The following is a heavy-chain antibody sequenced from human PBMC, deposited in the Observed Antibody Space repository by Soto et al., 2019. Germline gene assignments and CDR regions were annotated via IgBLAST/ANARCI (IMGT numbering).Heavy chain of an antibody. Sequence: PSETLSLTCAVYGGSFSGYYWSWIRQPPGKGLEWIGEINHSGSTNYNPSLKSRVTISVDTSKNQFSLKLSSVTAADTAVDYCARGSQVATIVVVPAASPFDYWGQGTLVTVSS. CDR1: GGSFSGYY. V-gene: IGHV4-34*01. CDR2: INHSGST. CDR3: ARGSQVATIVVVPAASPFDY. J-gene: IGHJ4*02. D-gene: IGHD2-2*01.